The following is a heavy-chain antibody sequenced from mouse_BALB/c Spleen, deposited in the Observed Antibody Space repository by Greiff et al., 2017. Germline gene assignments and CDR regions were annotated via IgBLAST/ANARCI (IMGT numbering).Heavy chain of an antibody. CDR2: ISDGGSYT. Sequence: VQLKESGGGLVKPGGSLKLSCAASGFTFSDYYMYWVRQTPEKRLEWVATISDGGSYTYYPDSVKGRFTISRDNAKNNLYLQMSSLKSEDTAMYYCAREEWAYWGQGTTLTVSS. D-gene: IGHD1-3*01. V-gene: IGHV5-4*02. CDR1: GFTFSDYY. J-gene: IGHJ2*01. CDR3: AREEWAY.